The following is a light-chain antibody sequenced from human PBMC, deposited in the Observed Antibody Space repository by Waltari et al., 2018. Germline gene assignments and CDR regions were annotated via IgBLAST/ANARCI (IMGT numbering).Light chain of an antibody. CDR3: QQYYSYPPT. V-gene: IGKV1-8*01. CDR1: QGISSY. Sequence: AIRMTQSPSSFSASPGARVTITCRASQGISSYLAWYQQKPGKAPNLLISAASTLPSGVPSRFSGSGSGTDFTLTISRLQSEDFATYYCQQYYSYPPTFGQGTKVEFK. CDR2: AAS. J-gene: IGKJ1*01.